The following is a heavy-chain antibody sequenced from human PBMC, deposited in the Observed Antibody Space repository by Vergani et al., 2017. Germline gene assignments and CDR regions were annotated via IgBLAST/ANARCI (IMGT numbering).Heavy chain of an antibody. V-gene: IGHV3-48*03. J-gene: IGHJ3*02. Sequence: EVQLVESGGGLVQPGGSLRLSCAASGFTFSSYEMNWVRQAPGKGLEWVSYISSSGSTIYYADSVKGRFTISRDNAKNSLYLQMNSLRAEDTAVYYCAGGYSYGYPEAFDIWGQGTMVTVSS. D-gene: IGHD5-18*01. CDR1: GFTFSSYE. CDR2: ISSSGSTI. CDR3: AGGYSYGYPEAFDI.